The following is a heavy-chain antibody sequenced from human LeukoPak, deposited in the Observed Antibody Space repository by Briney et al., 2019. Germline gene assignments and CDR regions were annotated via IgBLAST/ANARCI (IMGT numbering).Heavy chain of an antibody. CDR2: IIPIFGTA. V-gene: IGHV1-69*05. D-gene: IGHD3-10*01. J-gene: IGHJ4*02. CDR3: ARLSSGSLGNY. CDR1: GGTFSSYA. Sequence: SVKVSCKASGGTFSSYAISWVRQAPGQGLEWMGGIIPIFGTANYAQKLQGRVTMTTDTSTSTAYMELRSLRSDDTAVYYCARLSSGSLGNYWGQGTLVTVSP.